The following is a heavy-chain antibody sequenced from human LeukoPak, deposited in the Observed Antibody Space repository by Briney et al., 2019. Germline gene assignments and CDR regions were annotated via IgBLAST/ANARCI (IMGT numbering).Heavy chain of an antibody. J-gene: IGHJ4*02. CDR2: INYSGST. V-gene: IGHV4-59*01. Sequence: SETLSLTCTVSGGSISSYYWSWIRQPPGKGLEWIGYINYSGSTNYNPSLRSRVTISVDTSKNQFSLKLSSVTAADTAVYYCAREEVGYGDYLYWGQGTLVTVSS. D-gene: IGHD4-17*01. CDR1: GGSISSYY. CDR3: AREEVGYGDYLY.